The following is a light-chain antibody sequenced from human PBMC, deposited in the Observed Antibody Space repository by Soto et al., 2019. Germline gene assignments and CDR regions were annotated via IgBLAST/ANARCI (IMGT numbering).Light chain of an antibody. V-gene: IGKV3-20*01. J-gene: IGKJ5*01. CDR2: DAS. CDR3: QQYGNSPIT. CDR1: QSVSSN. Sequence: EIVLTQSPGTLSLSPGERATLSCRASQSVSSNLAWYQQKPGQAPRLLIYDASSRATGIPDRFSGSGSGTDFTLTISRLEPEDFAVYYCQQYGNSPITFGQGTRLEIK.